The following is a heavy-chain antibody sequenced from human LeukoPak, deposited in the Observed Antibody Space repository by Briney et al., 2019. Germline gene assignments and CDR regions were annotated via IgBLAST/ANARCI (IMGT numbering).Heavy chain of an antibody. CDR3: ARASYCSGGICYYYY. Sequence: GGSLRLSCAASGFTFSDYYMTWVRQAPGKGLEWVPTISGSGSSTYYADSVKGRFTISRDNSKNTLYLQMNSLRAEDTAVYYCARASYCSGGICYYYYWGQGTLVTVSS. D-gene: IGHD2-15*01. CDR1: GFTFSDYY. CDR2: ISGSGSST. V-gene: IGHV3-23*01. J-gene: IGHJ4*02.